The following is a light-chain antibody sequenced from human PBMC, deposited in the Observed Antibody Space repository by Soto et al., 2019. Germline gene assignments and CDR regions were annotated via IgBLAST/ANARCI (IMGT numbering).Light chain of an antibody. Sequence: EIVLTQSPATLSLSRGERATLSCRASQSISSDLAWYQQKPGQAPRLLIYGASNRATGIPARFRGRGSGTDFTLTISSLEPEVFAVYYCQQRINWPLTFGGGTKVEIK. CDR2: GAS. J-gene: IGKJ4*01. V-gene: IGKV3-11*01. CDR1: QSISSD. CDR3: QQRINWPLT.